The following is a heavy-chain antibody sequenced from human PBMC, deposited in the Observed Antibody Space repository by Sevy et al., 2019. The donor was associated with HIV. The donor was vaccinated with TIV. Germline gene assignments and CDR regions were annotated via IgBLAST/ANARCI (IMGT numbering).Heavy chain of an antibody. CDR3: TRVEGAADWGMDV. CDR1: GFTFDDYT. J-gene: IGHJ6*02. D-gene: IGHD1-26*01. V-gene: IGHV3-49*04. Sequence: GGSLRLSCRASGFTFDDYTMSWVRQAPGKGLEWVAFIRSKAYGGTTEYAASVKDRFTISRDESKSIANLQMNSLKTEDTAVYYCTRVEGAADWGMDVWGQGTTVTVSS. CDR2: IRSKAYGGTT.